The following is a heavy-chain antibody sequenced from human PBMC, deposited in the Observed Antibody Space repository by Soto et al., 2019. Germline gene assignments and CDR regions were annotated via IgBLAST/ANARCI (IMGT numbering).Heavy chain of an antibody. Sequence: SETLSLTCTVSGGSISSSSYYWGWIRQPPGRGLEWIGSIYYSGSTYYNPSLKSRVTISVDTSKNQFSLKLSSVTAADTAVYYCARLLMTTVTNIDPWGQGTLVTVSS. J-gene: IGHJ5*02. CDR2: IYYSGST. V-gene: IGHV4-39*01. D-gene: IGHD4-4*01. CDR3: ARLLMTTVTNIDP. CDR1: GGSISSSSYY.